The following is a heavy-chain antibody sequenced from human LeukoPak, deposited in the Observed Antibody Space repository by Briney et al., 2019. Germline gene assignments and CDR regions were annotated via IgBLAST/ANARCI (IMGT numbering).Heavy chain of an antibody. D-gene: IGHD2-21*02. CDR2: IPYDRSKK. CDR1: GFTFTNYG. J-gene: IGHJ3*02. Sequence: SGGSLRLSCAASGFTFTNYGIHWVRQAPGKGLEWVAFIPYDRSKKYYADSVKGRFTVSRDTSKNTLYLQMNSLRADDTAVYYCARVPSCCYSDIWGQGTLVTVSS. V-gene: IGHV3-30*02. CDR3: ARVPSCCYSDI.